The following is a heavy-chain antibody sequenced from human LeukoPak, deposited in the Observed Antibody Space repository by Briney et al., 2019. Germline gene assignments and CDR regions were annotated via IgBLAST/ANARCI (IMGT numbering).Heavy chain of an antibody. Sequence: SETLSLTCTVSGGSFSDSSCYWGWVRQPPGKGLEWIGEIYHSGSTNYNPSLKSRVTISVDKSKNQFSLKLSSVTAADTAVYYCARWGGTYDILTGYYLFDYWGQGTLVTVSS. V-gene: IGHV4-39*07. J-gene: IGHJ4*02. CDR3: ARWGGTYDILTGYYLFDY. CDR2: IYHSGST. CDR1: GGSFSDSSCY. D-gene: IGHD3-9*01.